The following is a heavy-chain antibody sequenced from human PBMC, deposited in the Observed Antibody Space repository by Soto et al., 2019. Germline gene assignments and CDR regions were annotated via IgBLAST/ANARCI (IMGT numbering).Heavy chain of an antibody. D-gene: IGHD3-10*01. CDR2: INHSGST. CDR1: GGSFSGYY. V-gene: IGHV4-34*01. Sequence: SETLSLTCAVYGGSFSGYYWSWIRQPPGKGLEWIGEINHSGSTNYNPSLKSRVTISVDTSKNQFSLKLSSVTAADTAVYYCARALWYYGSGSYWYWFDPWGQGTLVTVSS. J-gene: IGHJ5*02. CDR3: ARALWYYGSGSYWYWFDP.